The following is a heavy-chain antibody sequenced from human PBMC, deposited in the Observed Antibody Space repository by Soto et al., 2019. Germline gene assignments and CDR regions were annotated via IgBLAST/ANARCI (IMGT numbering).Heavy chain of an antibody. J-gene: IGHJ4*02. CDR1: GYTFTSYH. CDR2: ISAYNPTT. Sequence: QVQLVQSGAEVKKPGASVKVSCKTSGYTFTSYHISWVRQAPGQGLERMGWISAYNPTTNYAQKFQGRVPKNADTLSSTAYMELRSLRSDDTAGYYCARDTPPADDWGQGTLVTVAS. V-gene: IGHV1-18*01. CDR3: ARDTPPADD.